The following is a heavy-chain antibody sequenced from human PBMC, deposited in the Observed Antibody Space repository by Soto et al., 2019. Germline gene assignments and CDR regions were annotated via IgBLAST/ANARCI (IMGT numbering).Heavy chain of an antibody. V-gene: IGHV4-59*01. CDR3: ARNTDGGNYDY. D-gene: IGHD2-15*01. J-gene: IGHJ4*02. Sequence: SETLSLTCTVSGGSISSYYWSWIRQPPGKGLEWIGYIYYSGSTNYNPSLKSRVTISVDTSKNQFSLKLSSVTAADTAVYYCARNTDGGNYDYWGQGTLVTVS. CDR2: IYYSGST. CDR1: GGSISSYY.